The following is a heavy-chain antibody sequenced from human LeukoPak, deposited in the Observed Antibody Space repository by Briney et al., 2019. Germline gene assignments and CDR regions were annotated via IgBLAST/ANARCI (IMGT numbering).Heavy chain of an antibody. CDR3: AKERYSSGWYEGY. V-gene: IGHV3-53*05. CDR2: IYSGGNT. Sequence: GGALRLSCVTSGLNVKNNYMFWVRQSPVKGLEWVSIIYSGGNTFYADSVKGRFTISRDNSKNTLYLQMNSLRTEDTAVYYCAKERYSSGWYEGYWGQGTLVTVSS. CDR1: GLNVKNNY. D-gene: IGHD6-19*01. J-gene: IGHJ4*02.